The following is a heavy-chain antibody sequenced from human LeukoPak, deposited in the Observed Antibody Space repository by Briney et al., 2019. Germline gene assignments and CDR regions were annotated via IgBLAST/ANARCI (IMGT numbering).Heavy chain of an antibody. CDR1: GFTFSTYA. CDR3: AKDAWVSSSGWYDY. D-gene: IGHD6-19*01. V-gene: IGHV3-23*01. CDR2: ISGSGGST. Sequence: GGSLRLSCAASGFTFSTYAMSWVRQAPGKGLEWVSAISGSGGSTYYADSVKGRYTFSRDNSKNTLYLQMNSLRAEDTAIYYCAKDAWVSSSGWYDYWGQGTLVTVSS. J-gene: IGHJ4*02.